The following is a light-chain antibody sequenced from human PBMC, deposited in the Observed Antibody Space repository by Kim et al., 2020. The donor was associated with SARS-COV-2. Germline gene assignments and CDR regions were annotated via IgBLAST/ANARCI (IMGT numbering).Light chain of an antibody. CDR1: QNIGSN. J-gene: IGKJ1*01. CDR3: QEYNKGPPWT. V-gene: IGKV3-15*01. Sequence: EIVLTQSPATLSVFPGERATLSCRASQNIGSNLAWHQQRPGQVSRVLVYDASTRATGIPARFTGSGSGTEFTLTISSLQSEDFATYYCQEYNKGPPWTFGQGTKVDIK. CDR2: DAS.